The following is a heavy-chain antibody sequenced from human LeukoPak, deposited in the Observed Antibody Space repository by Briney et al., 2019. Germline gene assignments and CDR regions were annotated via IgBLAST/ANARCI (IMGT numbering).Heavy chain of an antibody. CDR2: ISGSSGHT. CDR1: GLTFSSYA. D-gene: IGHD3-3*01. V-gene: IGHV3-23*01. J-gene: IGHJ4*02. CDR3: AKVGFSEMEWLLYSDH. Sequence: GGSLRLSCAASGLTFSSYAMSWVRQAPGKGLEWVSAISGSSGHTYYADSVKGRFAISIDNSKNTLYLQMNSLRAEDTAVYYCAKVGFSEMEWLLYSDHWGQGTLVTVSS.